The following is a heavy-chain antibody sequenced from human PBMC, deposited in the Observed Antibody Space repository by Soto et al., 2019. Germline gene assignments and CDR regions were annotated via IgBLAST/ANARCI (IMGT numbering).Heavy chain of an antibody. Sequence: GASVKVSCKASGYTFTSYYMHWVRQAPGQGLEWMGIINPSGGSTSYAQKSQGRVTMTRDTSTSTVYMELSSLRSEDTAVYYCARDPLKITIFGVVTSIVNWFDPWGQGTLVTVSS. V-gene: IGHV1-46*01. CDR3: ARDPLKITIFGVVTSIVNWFDP. J-gene: IGHJ5*02. CDR1: GYTFTSYY. D-gene: IGHD3-3*01. CDR2: INPSGGST.